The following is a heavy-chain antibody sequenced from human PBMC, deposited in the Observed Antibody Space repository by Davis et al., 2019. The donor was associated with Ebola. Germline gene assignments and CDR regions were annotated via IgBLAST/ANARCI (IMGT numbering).Heavy chain of an antibody. CDR2: IWYDGSNK. J-gene: IGHJ4*02. V-gene: IGHV3-33*01. Sequence: LSLTCAASGFTFSSYGMHWVRQAPGKGLEWVAVIWYDGSNKYYADSVKGRFTISRDNSKNTLYLQMNSLRAEDTAVYYCARDFSGESSGWYGIVDYWGQGTLVTVSS. CDR3: ARDFSGESSGWYGIVDY. D-gene: IGHD6-19*01. CDR1: GFTFSSYG.